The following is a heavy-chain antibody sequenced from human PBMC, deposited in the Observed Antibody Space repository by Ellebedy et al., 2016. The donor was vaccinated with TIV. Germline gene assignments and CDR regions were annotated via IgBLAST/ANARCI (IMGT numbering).Heavy chain of an antibody. D-gene: IGHD2-8*01. V-gene: IGHV3-30*18. J-gene: IGHJ5*02. CDR3: AKGVYET. Sequence: PGGSLRLSCAASGFTFSSYSMHWVRQAPGKGLEWVAALSYDGTNEYYSESVKGRFTVSRDNSKNTLHLQMNSLRVEDTARYYCAKGVYETWGQGTQVTVSS. CDR2: LSYDGTNE. CDR1: GFTFSSYS.